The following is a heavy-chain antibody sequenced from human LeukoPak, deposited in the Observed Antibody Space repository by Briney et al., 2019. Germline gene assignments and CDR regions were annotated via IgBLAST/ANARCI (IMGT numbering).Heavy chain of an antibody. J-gene: IGHJ4*02. D-gene: IGHD4-17*01. V-gene: IGHV3-30*02. Sequence: GGSLRLSCAASGFTFSSYGMHWVRQAPGKGLEWVAYIQYDGSNEQYAHSVKGRFRISRDSSKNILYLQMNSLRAEDTAVYYCARDRLHYGEYEKTFDYWGQGTLVTVSS. CDR3: ARDRLHYGEYEKTFDY. CDR2: IQYDGSNE. CDR1: GFTFSSYG.